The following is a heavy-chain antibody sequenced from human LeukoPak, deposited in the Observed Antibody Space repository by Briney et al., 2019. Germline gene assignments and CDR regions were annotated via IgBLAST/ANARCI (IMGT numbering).Heavy chain of an antibody. Sequence: KHGESLKISCKASGYIFTTHWLGWVRQMPGKGLEWMGMIYPDDSDTRHNPSFQGQVTMSADKSISTASLQWSSLKASDTAMYYCARRDAGGNWDFDYRGQGTLVTVSS. D-gene: IGHD4-23*01. CDR3: ARRDAGGNWDFDY. CDR2: IYPDDSDT. CDR1: GYIFTTHW. J-gene: IGHJ4*02. V-gene: IGHV5-51*01.